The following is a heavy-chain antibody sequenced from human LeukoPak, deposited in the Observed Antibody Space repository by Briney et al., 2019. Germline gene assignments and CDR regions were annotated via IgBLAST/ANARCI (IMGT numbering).Heavy chain of an antibody. V-gene: IGHV4-39*07. J-gene: IGHJ2*01. CDR1: GGSISSSSYY. CDR2: IYYSGST. D-gene: IGHD5-24*01. CDR3: ARRGDGYNNWYFDL. Sequence: PSETLSLTCTVSGGSISSSSYYWGWIRQPPGKGLEWIGSIYYSGSTYYNPSLKSRVTISVDTSKNQFSLKLSSVTAADTAVYYCARRGDGYNNWYFDLWGRGTLVTVSS.